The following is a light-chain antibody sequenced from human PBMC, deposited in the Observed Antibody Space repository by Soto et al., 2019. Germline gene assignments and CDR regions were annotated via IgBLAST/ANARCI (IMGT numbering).Light chain of an antibody. CDR3: QQSYSTPLT. Sequence: IRMTQSPSSLSASVGDRVTITCRASQSIRSYLNWYQQKPGKAPKRLIYAASSLQSGGPSKFSGSVYGTDFTLTISSLQPEDFATYYCQQSYSTPLTFGGGTKVDIK. J-gene: IGKJ4*01. V-gene: IGKV1-39*01. CDR2: AAS. CDR1: QSIRSY.